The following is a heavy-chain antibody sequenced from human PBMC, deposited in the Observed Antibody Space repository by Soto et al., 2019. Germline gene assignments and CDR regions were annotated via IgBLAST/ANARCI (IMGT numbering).Heavy chain of an antibody. Sequence: QVQLQESGPGLVKPSQTLSLTCTVSGGSVSDVGYYCSWIRQHPGKGLEWLGTIYYRGSTHYNPSLRSGLSISLDMSKNQLSLKLSSVTAADTATYYCARDFGAGGDYYGSSRWGQGTLVTVSS. V-gene: IGHV4-31*03. CDR1: GGSVSDVGYY. D-gene: IGHD3-10*01. CDR3: ARDFGAGGDYYGSSR. CDR2: IYYRGST. J-gene: IGHJ4*02.